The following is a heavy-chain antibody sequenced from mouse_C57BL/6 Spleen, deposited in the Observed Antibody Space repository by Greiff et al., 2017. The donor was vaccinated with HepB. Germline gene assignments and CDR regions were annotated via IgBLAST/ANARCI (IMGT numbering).Heavy chain of an antibody. V-gene: IGHV1-82*01. D-gene: IGHD2-1*01. CDR2: IYPGDGDT. Sequence: QVQLKQSGPELVKPGASVKISCKASGYAFSSSWMNWVKQRPGKGLEWIGRIYPGDGDTNYNGKFKGKATLTADKSSSTAYMQLSSLTSEDSAVYCCAREELLWATTEGFAYLGQGTLVTVSA. CDR1: GYAFSSSW. CDR3: AREELLWATTEGFAY. J-gene: IGHJ3*01.